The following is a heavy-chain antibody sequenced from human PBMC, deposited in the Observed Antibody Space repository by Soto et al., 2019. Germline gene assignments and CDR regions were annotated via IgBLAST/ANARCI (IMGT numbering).Heavy chain of an antibody. D-gene: IGHD3-16*02. J-gene: IGHJ5*02. Sequence: QVQLVQSGAEVKKPGASVKVSCKASGYTFTSYGISWVRQAPGQGLEWMGWISAYNGNTNYAQKLQGRVTMTTDTSTSTAYMELRSQRSDDTAVYYCARDPYYDYIWGSYRYKYNWFDPWGQGTLVTVSS. V-gene: IGHV1-18*01. CDR3: ARDPYYDYIWGSYRYKYNWFDP. CDR1: GYTFTSYG. CDR2: ISAYNGNT.